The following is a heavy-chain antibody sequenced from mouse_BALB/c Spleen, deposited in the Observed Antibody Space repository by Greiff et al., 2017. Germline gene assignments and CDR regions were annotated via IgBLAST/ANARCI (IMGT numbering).Heavy chain of an antibody. CDR2: ISSGGSYT. CDR1: GFTFSSYG. CDR3: ARQGAYYGNYDPFAY. V-gene: IGHV5-6*01. Sequence: EVMLVESGGDLMKPGGSLKLSCAASGFTFSSYGMSCVRQTPDKRLEWVATISSGGSYTYYPDSVKGRFTISRDNAKNTLYLQMSSLKSEDTAMYYCARQGAYYGNYDPFAYWGQGTLVTVSA. J-gene: IGHJ3*01. D-gene: IGHD2-10*01.